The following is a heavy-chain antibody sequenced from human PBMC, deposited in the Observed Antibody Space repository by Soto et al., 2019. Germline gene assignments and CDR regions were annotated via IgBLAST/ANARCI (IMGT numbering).Heavy chain of an antibody. Sequence: QVQLVQSGAEVKKPGASVKVSCKASGYTFTSYYMHWVRQAPGQGLEWMGIINPSGGSTSYAQKLQGRVTMTRDTSTSTVYMELSSLRSEDTAVYYCARVGPGDDFWSGSQPPYNWFDHWGQGTLVTVSS. CDR3: ARVGPGDDFWSGSQPPYNWFDH. V-gene: IGHV1-46*04. J-gene: IGHJ5*02. CDR2: INPSGGST. D-gene: IGHD3-3*01. CDR1: GYTFTSYY.